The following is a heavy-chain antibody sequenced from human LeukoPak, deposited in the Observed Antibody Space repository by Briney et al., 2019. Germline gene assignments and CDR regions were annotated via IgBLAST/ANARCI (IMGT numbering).Heavy chain of an antibody. CDR3: ARDLKAYSSSGGVDY. D-gene: IGHD6-13*01. V-gene: IGHV3-48*01. J-gene: IGHJ4*02. Sequence: VGSLRISCADSEFNNSLCRMNWVRQGPEKGLEWMSNISSSSTTTHYADSVKGRFTISRDSARNSLYLQMNNLTAEDTAVYYCARDLKAYSSSGGVDYWGQGTLVTVSS. CDR1: EFNNSLCR. CDR2: ISSSSTTT.